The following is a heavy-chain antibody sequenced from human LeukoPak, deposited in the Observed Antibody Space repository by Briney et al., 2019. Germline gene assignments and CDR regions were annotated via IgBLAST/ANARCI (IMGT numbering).Heavy chain of an antibody. CDR3: AKPPRYFDWPAFDY. CDR2: ISGSGGTT. V-gene: IGHV3-23*01. Sequence: GGSLRLSCAASGFTFSNYAVTWVRQAPGKGLEWVSAISGSGGTTYYAESVRGRFTISRDNSKNTLYLQVNSLRAEDTAVYYCAKPPRYFDWPAFDYWGQGTLVTVSS. D-gene: IGHD3-9*01. J-gene: IGHJ4*02. CDR1: GFTFSNYA.